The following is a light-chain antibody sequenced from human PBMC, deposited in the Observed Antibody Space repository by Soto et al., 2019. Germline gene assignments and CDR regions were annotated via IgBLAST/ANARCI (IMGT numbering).Light chain of an antibody. Sequence: DIVMTQSPLSLTVTPGEPASISCRSSRSLLKANGYTYFHWFLQKPGQSPQLLIYLGSNRASGVPDRFSGSGSGTDFTLKISRVEAEDVGVYYCMQPLQSWTFSQGTKVDIK. J-gene: IGKJ1*01. CDR3: MQPLQSWT. V-gene: IGKV2-28*01. CDR2: LGS. CDR1: RSLLKANGYTY.